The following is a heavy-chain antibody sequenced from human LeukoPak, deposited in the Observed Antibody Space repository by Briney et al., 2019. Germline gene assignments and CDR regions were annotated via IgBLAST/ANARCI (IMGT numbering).Heavy chain of an antibody. V-gene: IGHV1-46*03. J-gene: IGHJ6*03. CDR2: INPSGGST. Sequence: ASVKVSCKASGHTFTSYYMHWVRQAPGQGLEWMGIINPSGGSTSYAQKFQGRVTMTRDTSTSTVYMELSSLRSEDTAVYYCARDFGYSSSTSCYRDYYYYMDVWGKGTTVTVSS. CDR3: ARDFGYSSSTSCYRDYYYYMDV. D-gene: IGHD2-2*03. CDR1: GHTFTSYY.